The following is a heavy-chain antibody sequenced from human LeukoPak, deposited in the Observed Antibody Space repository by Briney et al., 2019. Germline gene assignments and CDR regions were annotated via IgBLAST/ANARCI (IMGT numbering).Heavy chain of an antibody. D-gene: IGHD3-16*01. Sequence: GGSLRLACAASGFTLSSYAMHWVRQAPGKGLEYVSAISSNGGRTYYANSGKGRFTIYRDNSKNTLYLQMGSLRAEDMAVYYCARDYELGGAFDIWGEGTMVTASS. CDR2: ISSNGGRT. CDR3: ARDYELGGAFDI. J-gene: IGHJ3*02. V-gene: IGHV3-64*01. CDR1: GFTLSSYA.